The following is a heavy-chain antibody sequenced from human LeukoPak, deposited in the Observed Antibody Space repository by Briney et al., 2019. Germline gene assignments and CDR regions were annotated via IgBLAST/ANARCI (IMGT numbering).Heavy chain of an antibody. J-gene: IGHJ4*02. Sequence: PSETVSLTCSVSGGSIRSYYWSWIRQPPGKGLEWIGYIYYSGSTNSNPSLKSRVTISVDTSKNQFSLKVSSVTAADTAVYYCARALTPGYCSGGTCSYFDYWGQGTLVTVSS. CDR2: IYYSGST. CDR1: GGSIRSYY. D-gene: IGHD2-15*01. CDR3: ARALTPGYCSGGTCSYFDY. V-gene: IGHV4-59*01.